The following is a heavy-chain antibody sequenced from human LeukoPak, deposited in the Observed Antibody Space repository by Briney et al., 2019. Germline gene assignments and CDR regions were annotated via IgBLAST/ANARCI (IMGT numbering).Heavy chain of an antibody. CDR1: GFTFSIYA. CDR2: IKQDGSEK. J-gene: IGHJ4*02. D-gene: IGHD3-10*01. Sequence: GGSLRLSCAASGFTFSIYAMSWVRQAPGKGLEWVANIKQDGSEKYYVDSVKGRFTISRDNAKNSLYLQMNSLRAEDTAVYFCARERDYYRSGSYDYWGQGTLVTVSS. CDR3: ARERDYYRSGSYDY. V-gene: IGHV3-7*01.